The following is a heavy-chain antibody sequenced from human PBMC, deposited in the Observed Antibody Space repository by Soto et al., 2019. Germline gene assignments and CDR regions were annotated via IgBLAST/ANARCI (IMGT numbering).Heavy chain of an antibody. CDR2: IYYSGST. CDR1: GGSISSGGYY. CDR3: ARTFPAAGIPNGFDP. J-gene: IGHJ5*02. Sequence: SETLSLTCTVSGGSISSGGYYWSWIRQHPGKGLEWIGYIYYSGSTYYNPSLKSRVTISVDTSKNQFSLKLSSVTAADTAVYYCARTFPAAGIPNGFDPWGQGTLVTSPQ. V-gene: IGHV4-31*03. D-gene: IGHD6-13*01.